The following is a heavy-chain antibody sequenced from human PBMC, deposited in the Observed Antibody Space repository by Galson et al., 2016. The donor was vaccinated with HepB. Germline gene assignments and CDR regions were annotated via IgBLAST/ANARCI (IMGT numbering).Heavy chain of an antibody. CDR1: GFIFTDHW. CDR2: VHPFGAVT. CDR3: VRDGGHFELDI. V-gene: IGHV3-74*01. J-gene: IGHJ6*02. Sequence: SLRLSCAASGFIFTDHWMQWVRQAPGKGLVLVSRVHPFGAVTKYAGSVKGRFTTSRDNAKNTVYLQMNSLRVEDTAFYYCVRDGGHFELDIWGQGTTVTVSS.